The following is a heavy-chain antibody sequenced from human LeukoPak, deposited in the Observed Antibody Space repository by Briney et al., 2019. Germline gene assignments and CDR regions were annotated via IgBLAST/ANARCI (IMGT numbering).Heavy chain of an antibody. J-gene: IGHJ4*02. V-gene: IGHV3-30-3*01. Sequence: PGRSLRLSCAASGFTFSSYAMHWVRQAPGKGLEWVAVISYDGSNKYYADSVKGRFTISRDNSKNTLYLQMNSLRAEDTAVYYCARDHYYGSVLDWWGQGTLATVSS. CDR3: ARDHYYGSVLDW. CDR1: GFTFSSYA. CDR2: ISYDGSNK. D-gene: IGHD3-10*01.